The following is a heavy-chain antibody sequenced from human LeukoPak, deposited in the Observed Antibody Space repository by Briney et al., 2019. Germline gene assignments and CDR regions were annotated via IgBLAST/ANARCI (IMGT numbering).Heavy chain of an antibody. CDR1: GFTFSSYA. D-gene: IGHD4-11*01. CDR2: TSYDGSNK. J-gene: IGHJ6*02. Sequence: GGSLRLSCAASGFTFSSYAMHWVRQAPGKGLEWVAVTSYDGSNKYYADSVKGRFTISRDNSKNTLYLQMNSLRTEDTAVYYCARDLTVTDYYYYSMDVWGQGTTVTVSS. CDR3: ARDLTVTDYYYYSMDV. V-gene: IGHV3-30-3*01.